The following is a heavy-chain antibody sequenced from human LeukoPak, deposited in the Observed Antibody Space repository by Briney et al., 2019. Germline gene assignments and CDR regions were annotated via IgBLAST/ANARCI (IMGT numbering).Heavy chain of an antibody. CDR1: GGTFSSHG. V-gene: IGHV1-18*01. Sequence: ASVKVSCKASGGTFSSHGLSWVRQAPGQGLEWMGWISAYNGNTNYAQKLQGRVTMTTDTSTSTAYMELRSLRSDDTAVYYCARSGGGRGPGYYYMDVWGKGTTVTVSS. CDR3: ARSGGGRGPGYYYMDV. CDR2: ISAYNGNT. D-gene: IGHD2-15*01. J-gene: IGHJ6*03.